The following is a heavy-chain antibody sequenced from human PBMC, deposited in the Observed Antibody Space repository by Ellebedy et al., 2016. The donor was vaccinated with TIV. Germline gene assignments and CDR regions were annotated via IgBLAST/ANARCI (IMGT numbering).Heavy chain of an antibody. CDR1: GYTFTGYY. J-gene: IGHJ4*02. V-gene: IGHV1-2*06. Sequence: AASVKVSCKASGYTFTGYYIHWVRQAPGEGLEWMGRINPDRGDTDYAQKFQGRVTMTRDTSISTAYMAMSRLRSDDTAVYFCARGLGWLQRDSDYWGQGTLVTVSS. CDR2: INPDRGDT. D-gene: IGHD5-24*01. CDR3: ARGLGWLQRDSDY.